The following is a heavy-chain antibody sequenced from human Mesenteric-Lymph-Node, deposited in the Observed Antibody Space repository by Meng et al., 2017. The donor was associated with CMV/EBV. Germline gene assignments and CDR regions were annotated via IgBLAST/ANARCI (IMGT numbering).Heavy chain of an antibody. D-gene: IGHD2-2*01. J-gene: IGHJ6*02. CDR2: IIPILGIA. CDR3: ARDSNFIVVVPAAIDYYYYYGMDV. Sequence: ISWVRQAPGQGLEWIGGIIPILGIANYAQKFQGRVTITADKSTSPAYMELSSLRSEDTAVYYCARDSNFIVVVPAAIDYYYYYGMDVWGQGTTVTVSS. V-gene: IGHV1-69*10.